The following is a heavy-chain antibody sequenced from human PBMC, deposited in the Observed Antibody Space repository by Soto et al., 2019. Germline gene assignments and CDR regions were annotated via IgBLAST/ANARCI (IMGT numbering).Heavy chain of an antibody. J-gene: IGHJ4*02. CDR2: ISSSSSTI. D-gene: IGHD2-15*01. CDR3: ARDKGRSPLDY. Sequence: EVQLVESGGGLVKPGGSLRLSCAASGFTFSSYSMNWVRQAPGKGLEWVSYISSSSSTIYYADSVKGRFTISRDNAKNSLYLQMNSLRAEDTAVYYCARDKGRSPLDYWGQGTLVTVSS. CDR1: GFTFSSYS. V-gene: IGHV3-48*01.